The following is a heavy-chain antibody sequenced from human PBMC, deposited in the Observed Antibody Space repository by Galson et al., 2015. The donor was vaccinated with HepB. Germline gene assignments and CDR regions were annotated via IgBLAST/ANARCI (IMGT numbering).Heavy chain of an antibody. V-gene: IGHV1-69*06. D-gene: IGHD5-18*01. CDR2: IIPIYGTA. J-gene: IGHJ4*02. CDR3: ARDPVGYSYGTD. CDR1: GGTFSSHA. Sequence: SVKVSCKASGGTFSSHAISWVRQAPGQGLEWMGGIIPIYGTANYAQKFQGRVTITADKSTSTAYMELSSLRSEDTAVYYCARDPVGYSYGTDWGQGTLVTVSS.